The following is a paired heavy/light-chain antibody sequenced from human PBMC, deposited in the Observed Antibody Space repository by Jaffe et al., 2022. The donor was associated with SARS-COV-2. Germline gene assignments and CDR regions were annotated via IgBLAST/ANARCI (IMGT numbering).Light chain of an antibody. J-gene: IGLJ1*01. Sequence: QSALTQPASVSGSPGQSITISCTGTSSDVGGYNYVSWYQQHPGKAPKLMIYDVSNRPSGVSNRFSGSKSGNTASLTISGLQAEDEADYYCSSYTTSSTLVFGTGTKVTVL. CDR3: SSYTTSSTLV. CDR2: DVS. V-gene: IGLV2-14*01. CDR1: SSDVGGYNY.
Heavy chain of an antibody. CDR3: ARSFNWNYPTPQGV. CDR2: IYYSGST. D-gene: IGHD1-7*01. Sequence: QVQLQESGPGLVKPSETLSLTCTVSGGSISIYYWNWIRQPPGKGLEWIGYIYYSGSTKYNPSLKSRVTISVDTSKNQFSLKLSSVTAADTAVYYCARSFNWNYPTPQGVWGQGTTVTVSS. CDR1: GGSISIYY. J-gene: IGHJ6*02. V-gene: IGHV4-59*01.